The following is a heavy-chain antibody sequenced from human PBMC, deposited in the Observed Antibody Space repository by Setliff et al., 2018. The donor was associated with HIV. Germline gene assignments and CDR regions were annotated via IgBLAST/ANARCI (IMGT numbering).Heavy chain of an antibody. V-gene: IGHV1-2*02. Sequence: ASVKVSCKTSGYTFSDYYIHWVRQAPGQGLEWMGWINPDNGGTSYAQKFQGRVSMTRDTSISTAYMELSRLRSDDTAVYYCARGRIAVAGWRDFQHWGQGTLVTVS. CDR2: INPDNGGT. J-gene: IGHJ1*01. CDR1: GYTFSDYY. D-gene: IGHD6-19*01. CDR3: ARGRIAVAGWRDFQH.